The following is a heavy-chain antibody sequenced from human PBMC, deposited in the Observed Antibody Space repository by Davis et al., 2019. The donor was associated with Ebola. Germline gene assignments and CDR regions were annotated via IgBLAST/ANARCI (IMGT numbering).Heavy chain of an antibody. D-gene: IGHD5-12*01. CDR3: ARHIGRVRYYGMDV. CDR1: GGSFSGYY. CDR2: INHSGST. Sequence: MPSETLSLTCAVYGGSFSGYYWSWIRQPPGKGLEWIGEINHSGSTNYNPSLKSRVTISVDKSKNQFSLKLSSVTAADTAVYYCARHIGRVRYYGMDVWGQGTTVTVSS. V-gene: IGHV4-34*01. J-gene: IGHJ6*02.